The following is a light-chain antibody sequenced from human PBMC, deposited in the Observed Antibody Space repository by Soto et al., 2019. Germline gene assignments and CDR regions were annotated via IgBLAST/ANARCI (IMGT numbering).Light chain of an antibody. CDR1: SGHNSYA. V-gene: IGLV4-69*01. Sequence: HPVLTQPPSSSASLGASVKLTCTLSSGHNSYAIAWHQQQPEKGPRYLMKLNSDGSHSKGDGIPDRFSGSSSGAERSLTISSLQSEDEADYYCQTWSTDIRVFGGGTKLTVL. CDR2: LNSDGSH. J-gene: IGLJ3*02. CDR3: QTWSTDIRV.